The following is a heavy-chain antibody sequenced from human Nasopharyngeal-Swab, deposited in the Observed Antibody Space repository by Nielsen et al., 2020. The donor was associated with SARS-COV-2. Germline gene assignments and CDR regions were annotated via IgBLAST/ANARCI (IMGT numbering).Heavy chain of an antibody. Sequence: ASVTASCKASGYTLTGYYMHWVRQAPGQGLEWMGWINPNSGGTNYPQNFQGRVTTTGDTSISTAYMKLSRLSSDDTAVDYCARVGLVGARYYYGMDVWGQGTTVTVSS. J-gene: IGHJ6*02. CDR1: GYTLTGYY. V-gene: IGHV1-2*02. D-gene: IGHD1-26*01. CDR3: ARVGLVGARYYYGMDV. CDR2: INPNSGGT.